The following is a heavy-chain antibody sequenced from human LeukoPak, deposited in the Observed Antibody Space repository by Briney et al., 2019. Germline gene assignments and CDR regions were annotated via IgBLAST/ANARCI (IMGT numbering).Heavy chain of an antibody. D-gene: IGHD3-22*01. CDR2: ISSSSSYI. V-gene: IGHV3-21*01. Sequence: GGSLRLSCAASGFTFSSYSMNWVRQAPGKGLEWVSSISSSSSYIHYADSVKGRFTISRDNAKNSLYLQMNSLRAEDTAVYYCARDKSHDSSVNWGQGTLVTVSS. CDR3: ARDKSHDSSVN. CDR1: GFTFSSYS. J-gene: IGHJ4*02.